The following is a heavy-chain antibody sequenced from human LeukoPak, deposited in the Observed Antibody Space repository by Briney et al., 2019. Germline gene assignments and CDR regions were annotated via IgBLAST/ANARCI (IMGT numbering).Heavy chain of an antibody. CDR1: GGSISSGGYY. D-gene: IGHD4-17*01. V-gene: IGHV4-31*03. Sequence: SETLSLTCTVSGGSISSGGYYWSWIRQHPGKGLEWIGYIYYSGSTYYNPSLKSRVTISVDTSKNQFSLKLSSVTAADTAVYYCARGSLGYGDYVGCRIDPWGQGTLVTVSS. CDR2: IYYSGST. CDR3: ARGSLGYGDYVGCRIDP. J-gene: IGHJ5*02.